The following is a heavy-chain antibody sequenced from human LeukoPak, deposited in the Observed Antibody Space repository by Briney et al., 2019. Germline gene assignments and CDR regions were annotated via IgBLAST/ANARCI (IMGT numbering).Heavy chain of an antibody. J-gene: IGHJ5*02. V-gene: IGHV4-34*01. CDR3: ARIRGSRNWFDP. D-gene: IGHD1-26*01. Sequence: TSETLSLTXAVYGGSFSGYYWSWIRQPPGKGLEWIGEINHSGSTNYNPSLKSRVTISVDTSKNQFSLKLSSVTAADTAVYYCARIRGSRNWFDPWGQGTLVTVSS. CDR1: GGSFSGYY. CDR2: INHSGST.